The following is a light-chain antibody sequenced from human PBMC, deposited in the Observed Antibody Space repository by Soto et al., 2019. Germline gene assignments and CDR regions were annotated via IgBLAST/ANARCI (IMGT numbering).Light chain of an antibody. Sequence: EIVLTQSPATLPLSQGERVTLSCRASESVGTCLAWYQHRPGQAPSLLIYDASKRAAGVPARFSGSGSGTDFTLTISSLEPEDFAVYYCQQRSNWPPYTFGQGTKVEMK. CDR1: ESVGTC. V-gene: IGKV3-11*01. CDR3: QQRSNWPPYT. CDR2: DAS. J-gene: IGKJ2*01.